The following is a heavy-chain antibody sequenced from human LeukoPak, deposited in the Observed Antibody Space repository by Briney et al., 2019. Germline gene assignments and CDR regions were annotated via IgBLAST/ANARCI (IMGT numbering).Heavy chain of an antibody. CDR1: GGSISSRNHY. Sequence: SETLSLTCRVSGGSISSRNHYWGWIRQPPGRGLVWVGSIFYTGNTYYNPSLRSRVTMSVDTSKNHFSLNLSSVTAADMAVYYCSTHVNTFDYWGQGALVTVSS. CDR2: IFYTGNT. J-gene: IGHJ4*02. V-gene: IGHV4-39*01. CDR3: STHVNTFDY.